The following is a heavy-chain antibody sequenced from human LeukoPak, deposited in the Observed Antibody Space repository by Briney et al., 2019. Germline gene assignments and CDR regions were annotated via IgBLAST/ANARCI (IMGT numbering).Heavy chain of an antibody. CDR3: ARDHCSGGSCPHDYYYGMDV. D-gene: IGHD2-15*01. CDR1: GGSISSYY. CDR2: IYYSGST. V-gene: IGHV4-59*01. Sequence: SETLSLTCIVSGGSISSYYWSWIRQPPGKGLEWIGYIYYSGSTNYNPSLKSRVTISVDTSKNQFSLKLSSVTAADTAVYYCARDHCSGGSCPHDYYYGMDVWGQGTTVTVSS. J-gene: IGHJ6*02.